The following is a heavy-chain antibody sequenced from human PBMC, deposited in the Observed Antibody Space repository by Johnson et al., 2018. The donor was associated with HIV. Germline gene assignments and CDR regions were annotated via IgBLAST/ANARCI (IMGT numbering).Heavy chain of an antibody. CDR1: GFTFSSYW. CDR3: ARDDDVKAFDI. J-gene: IGHJ3*02. CDR2: IKQDGSEK. V-gene: IGHV3-7*05. Sequence: VQLVESGGGVVQPGRSLRLSCAASGFTFSSYWMSWVRQAPGKGLEWVANIKQDGSEKYYVDSVKGRFTISRDNAKNSLYLQMNSLRAEDTAVYYCARDDDVKAFDIWGQGTMVTVSS. D-gene: IGHD1-1*01.